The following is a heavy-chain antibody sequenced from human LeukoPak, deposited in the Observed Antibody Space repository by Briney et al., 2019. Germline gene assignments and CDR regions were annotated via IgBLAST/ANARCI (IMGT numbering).Heavy chain of an antibody. D-gene: IGHD3-16*01. V-gene: IGHV3-21*01. CDR2: ISSSSSYI. J-gene: IGHJ4*02. CDR3: AREEDYASALDY. CDR1: GFTFSSYS. Sequence: KAGGSLRLSCAASGFTFSSYSMNWVRQAPGKGLEWVSSISSSSSYIYYADSVKGRFTISRDNAKNSLYLQMNSLRAEDTAVYYCAREEDYASALDYWGQGTLVTVSS.